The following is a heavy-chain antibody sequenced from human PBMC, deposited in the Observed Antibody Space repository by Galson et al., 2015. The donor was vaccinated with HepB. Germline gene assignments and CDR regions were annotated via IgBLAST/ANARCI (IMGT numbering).Heavy chain of an antibody. Sequence: SLRLSCAASGFTFSSYAMSWVRQAPGKGLEWVSAISGRGGSTYYADSVKGRFTISRDNSKNTLYLQMNSLRAEDTAVYYCAKDESRITIFGVVTNFDYWGQGTLVTVSS. V-gene: IGHV3-23*01. J-gene: IGHJ4*02. D-gene: IGHD3-3*01. CDR3: AKDESRITIFGVVTNFDY. CDR1: GFTFSSYA. CDR2: ISGRGGST.